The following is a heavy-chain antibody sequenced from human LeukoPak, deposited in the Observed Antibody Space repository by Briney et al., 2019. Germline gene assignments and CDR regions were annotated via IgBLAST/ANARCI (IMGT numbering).Heavy chain of an antibody. V-gene: IGHV1-69*05. Sequence: SVKVSCKASGGTFSSYATSWMRQAPGQGLEWMGRIIPIFGTANYAQKFQGRVTITTDESTSTAYMELSSLRSEDTAVYYCARVNLEAATHDYWGQGTLVTVSS. CDR1: GGTFSSYA. CDR3: ARVNLEAATHDY. CDR2: IIPIFGTA. D-gene: IGHD2-15*01. J-gene: IGHJ4*02.